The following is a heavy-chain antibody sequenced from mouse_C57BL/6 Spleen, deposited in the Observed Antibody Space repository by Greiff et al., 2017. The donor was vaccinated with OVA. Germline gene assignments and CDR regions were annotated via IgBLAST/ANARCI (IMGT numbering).Heavy chain of an antibody. CDR3: AKSTVVAPMDY. D-gene: IGHD1-1*01. CDR1: GFTFSDYG. V-gene: IGHV5-17*01. Sequence: DVMLVESGGGLVKPGGSLKLSCAASGFTFSDYGMHWVRQAPEKGLEWVAYISSGSSTIYYADTVKGRFTISRDNAKNTLFLQMTSLRSEDTAMYYCAKSTVVAPMDYWGQGTSVTVSS. J-gene: IGHJ4*01. CDR2: ISSGSSTI.